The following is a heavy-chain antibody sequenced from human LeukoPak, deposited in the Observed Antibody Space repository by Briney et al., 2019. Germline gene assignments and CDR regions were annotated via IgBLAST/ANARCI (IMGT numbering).Heavy chain of an antibody. V-gene: IGHV1-46*01. J-gene: IGHJ4*02. D-gene: IGHD1-26*01. Sequence: ASVKVSCKASGGTFSSYAISWVRQAPGQGLEWMGRIIPSGGRTIYAQKFQGRVSMTRDMSTRTFYMELSSLTSDDTAVYYCARDGSFYQFDFWGQGTLVTVSS. CDR2: IIPSGGRT. CDR1: GGTFSSYA. CDR3: ARDGSFYQFDF.